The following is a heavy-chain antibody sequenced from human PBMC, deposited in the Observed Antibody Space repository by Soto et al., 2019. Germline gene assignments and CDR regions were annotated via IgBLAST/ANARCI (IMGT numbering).Heavy chain of an antibody. V-gene: IGHV1-18*01. J-gene: IGHJ4*02. D-gene: IGHD4-17*01. CDR2: ISAYNGNT. CDR3: ARDAHDYGDNDY. CDR1: GYTFTSYG. Sequence: ASVKVSCKASGYTFTSYGISWVRQAPGQGLEWMGWISAYNGNTNYAQKLQGRVTMTTDTSTSTAYMEPRSLRSDDTAVYYCARDAHDYGDNDYWGQGTLVTVSS.